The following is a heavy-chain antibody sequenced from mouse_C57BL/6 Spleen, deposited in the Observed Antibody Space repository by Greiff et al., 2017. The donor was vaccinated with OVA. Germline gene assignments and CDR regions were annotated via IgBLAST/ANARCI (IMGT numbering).Heavy chain of an antibody. CDR1: GYTFTGYW. CDR3: SSPYDGGDY. Sequence: QVQLQQPGAELVKPGASVKLSCKASGYTFTGYWMHWVKQRPGQGLEWIGMIHPDSGSTNYNSKFKSKATLTVDTSSSTASMHLSSLTSEDSSVFYCSSPYDGGDYWGQGTSVTVSS. J-gene: IGHJ4*01. V-gene: IGHV1-64*01. CDR2: IHPDSGST. D-gene: IGHD2-10*01.